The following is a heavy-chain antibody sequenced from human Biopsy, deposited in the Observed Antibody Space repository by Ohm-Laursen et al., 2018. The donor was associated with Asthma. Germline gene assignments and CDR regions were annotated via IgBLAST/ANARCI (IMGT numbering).Heavy chain of an antibody. CDR1: GFSFNSYG. CDR3: AKERYYDFWSGYPI. V-gene: IGHV3-30*18. CDR2: ISKDASTQ. J-gene: IGHJ3*02. Sequence: SLRLSCAASGFSFNSYGMHWVRQDPGKGLEWVGVISKDASTQDYADSVKGRFTMARDNSKNTLDLQMNSLRAEDTAVYYCAKERYYDFWSGYPIWGQGTMVTVSS. D-gene: IGHD3-3*01.